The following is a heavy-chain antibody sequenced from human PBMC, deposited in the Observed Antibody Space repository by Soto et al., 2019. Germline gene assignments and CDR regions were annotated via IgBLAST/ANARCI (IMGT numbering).Heavy chain of an antibody. CDR1: GYTFTDYY. J-gene: IGHJ5*02. D-gene: IGHD6-19*01. CDR2: ISPSGGST. V-gene: IGHV1-46*01. Sequence: QVQLVQSGAEVKKPGASVKVSCKASGYTFTDYYMHWVRQAPGQGLEWMGIISPSGGSTYAQKFQGRVTMTRDTSTSTVYMELSSLRSEDTAVYYCARDGSSDWLTWFDPWGQGTLVTVSS. CDR3: ARDGSSDWLTWFDP.